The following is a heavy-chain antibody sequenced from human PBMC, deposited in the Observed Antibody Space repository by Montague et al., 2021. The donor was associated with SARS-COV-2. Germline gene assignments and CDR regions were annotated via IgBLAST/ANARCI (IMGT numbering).Heavy chain of an antibody. Sequence: SLRLSCAASGFTFSSYVMSWVRQPPGKGLEWVSLIYSAGSSTSYADSVKGRFTISRDNSKNTMYLQMNSLRAEDTAVYYCFGEPSDPYYSDYWGQGTLVTVSS. CDR2: IYSAGSST. CDR1: GFTFSSYV. V-gene: IGHV3-23*03. J-gene: IGHJ4*02. CDR3: FGEPSDPYYSDY. D-gene: IGHD3-10*01.